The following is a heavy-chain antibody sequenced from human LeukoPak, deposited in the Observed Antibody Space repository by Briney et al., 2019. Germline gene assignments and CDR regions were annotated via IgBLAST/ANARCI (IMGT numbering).Heavy chain of an antibody. CDR2: IYYSGST. J-gene: IGHJ4*02. CDR1: GGSVSSGSYY. CDR3: ARGPGPWECDEYADYCYFDY. D-gene: IGHD4-17*01. V-gene: IGHV4-61*01. Sequence: PSETLSLTCTVSGGSVSSGSYYWSWIRQPPGKGLEWIGYIYYSGSTNYNPSLKSRVTISVDRSKNQFSLNLTSVSAADTAVYYCARGPGPWECDEYADYCYFDYWGQGTLVTVSS.